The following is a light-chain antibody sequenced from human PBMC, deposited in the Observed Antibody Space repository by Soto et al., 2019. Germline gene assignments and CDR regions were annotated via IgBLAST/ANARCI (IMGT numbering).Light chain of an antibody. CDR2: KAS. J-gene: IGKJ1*01. CDR3: QQYNSYSPWT. V-gene: IGKV1-5*03. Sequence: DIPLTQSHSTLSASLLVRIYIXRRYSQSISSWLAWYQQKPGKAPKLLIYKASSLESGVPSRSSGSGSGTEFTLTISSLQPDDFATYYCQQYNSYSPWTFGQGTKVDIK. CDR1: QSISSW.